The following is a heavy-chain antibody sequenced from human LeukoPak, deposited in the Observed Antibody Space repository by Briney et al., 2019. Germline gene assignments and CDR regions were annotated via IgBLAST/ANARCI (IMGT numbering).Heavy chain of an antibody. CDR2: MKRDGSEI. D-gene: IGHD1-26*01. J-gene: IGHJ4*02. V-gene: IGHV3-7*01. Sequence: PGGSLRLSCAASGFTFSNYWMSWVRQAPGKGLEWVANMKRDGSEIYYVDSVKGRFTISRDNAKNSLYLQMNSLRAEDAAVYYCAKHSGDYYFDCWGQGTLVTVSS. CDR1: GFTFSNYW. CDR3: AKHSGDYYFDC.